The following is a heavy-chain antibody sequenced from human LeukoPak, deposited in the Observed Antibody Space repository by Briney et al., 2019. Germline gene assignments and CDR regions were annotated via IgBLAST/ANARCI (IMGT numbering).Heavy chain of an antibody. V-gene: IGHV3-23*01. CDR2: ISGSGGST. Sequence: PGGSLRLSCGASGFTFSSYAMSWVRQAPGKGLEWVSAISGSGGSTYYADSVKGRFTISSDNSKNTLYLQMNSLRAEDTAVYYCAKIYGSGNHYTDYWGQGTLVTVSS. CDR3: AKIYGSGNHYTDY. J-gene: IGHJ4*02. CDR1: GFTFSSYA. D-gene: IGHD3-10*01.